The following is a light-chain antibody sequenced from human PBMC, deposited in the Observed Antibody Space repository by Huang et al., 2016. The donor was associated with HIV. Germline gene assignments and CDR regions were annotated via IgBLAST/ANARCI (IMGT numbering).Light chain of an antibody. Sequence: DIQMTQSPPSLSASVGDMVTFTCRANQNITKSLNWYQQKPGKAPKLLIYTASTLESGVPSRFSGSGSGSRFTLNIGNLQPEDFATYYCQQSFSVPRTFG. CDR3: QQSFSVPRT. CDR2: TAS. V-gene: IGKV1-39*01. J-gene: IGKJ1*01. CDR1: QNITKS.